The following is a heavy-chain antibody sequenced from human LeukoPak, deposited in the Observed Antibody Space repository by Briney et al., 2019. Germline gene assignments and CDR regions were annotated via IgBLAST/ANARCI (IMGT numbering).Heavy chain of an antibody. CDR3: ARHTAAADHDY. D-gene: IGHD6-13*01. V-gene: IGHV4-39*01. J-gene: IGHJ4*02. CDR1: GGSISSSSYY. Sequence: SETLSLTCTVSGGSISSSSYYWGWIRQPPGKGLEWIGSIYYSGSTYYNPSLKSRVTISVDTSKNQFSLKLSSVTAADTAVYYCARHTAAADHDYWGQGTLVTVSS. CDR2: IYYSGST.